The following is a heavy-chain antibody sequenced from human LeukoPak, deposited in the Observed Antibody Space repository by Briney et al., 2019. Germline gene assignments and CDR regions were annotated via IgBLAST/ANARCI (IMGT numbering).Heavy chain of an antibody. V-gene: IGHV3-21*01. CDR2: ISSSSSYI. CDR1: GFTFSSYS. Sequence: PGGSLRLSCAAPGFTFSSYSMNWVRQAPGKGLEWVSSISSSSSYIYYADSVKGRFTISRDNAKNSLYLQMNSLRAEDTAVYYCASAYGDYRYYFDYWGQGTLVTVSS. D-gene: IGHD4-17*01. J-gene: IGHJ4*02. CDR3: ASAYGDYRYYFDY.